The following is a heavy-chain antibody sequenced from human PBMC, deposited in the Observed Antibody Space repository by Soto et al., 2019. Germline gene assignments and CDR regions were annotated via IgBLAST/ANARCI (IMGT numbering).Heavy chain of an antibody. CDR2: ISAYNGNT. D-gene: IGHD3-9*01. CDR1: GYTFTSYG. V-gene: IGHV1-18*01. Sequence: GASVKVSCKASGYTFTSYGISWVRQAPGQGLEWMGWISAYNGNTNYAQKLQGRVTMTTDTSTSTAYMELRSLRSDDTAVYYCARIPYYDILSLGFLNNWFDPWGQGTLVTVSS. CDR3: ARIPYYDILSLGFLNNWFDP. J-gene: IGHJ5*02.